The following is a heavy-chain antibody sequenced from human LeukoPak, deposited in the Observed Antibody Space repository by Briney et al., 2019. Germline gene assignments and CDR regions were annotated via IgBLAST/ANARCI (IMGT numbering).Heavy chain of an antibody. CDR2: IYPGDSDT. J-gene: IGHJ4*02. CDR3: ARRERAILGGSYYFDY. D-gene: IGHD3-10*01. V-gene: IGHV5-51*01. CDR1: GYSFTSYW. Sequence: GESLKISCKGSGYSFTSYWIGWVRQMPGKGLEWMGIIYPGDSDTRYSPSFQGQVTISADKSISTAYLQWSSLKASDTAMYYCARRERAILGGSYYFDYWGQGTLVTVSS.